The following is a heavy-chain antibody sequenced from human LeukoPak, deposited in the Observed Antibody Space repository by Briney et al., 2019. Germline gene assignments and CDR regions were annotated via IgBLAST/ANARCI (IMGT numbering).Heavy chain of an antibody. Sequence: ASVKVSCKASGYTFTGYYMHWVRQAPGQGLEWMGWINPNSGGTNYAQKFQGRVTMTRDTSISTAYMELSRLRSDDTAVYYCARAEYTAMADLYYYYYMDVWGQGTLVTVSS. D-gene: IGHD5-18*01. V-gene: IGHV1-2*02. CDR1: GYTFTGYY. CDR2: INPNSGGT. CDR3: ARAEYTAMADLYYYYYMDV. J-gene: IGHJ6*03.